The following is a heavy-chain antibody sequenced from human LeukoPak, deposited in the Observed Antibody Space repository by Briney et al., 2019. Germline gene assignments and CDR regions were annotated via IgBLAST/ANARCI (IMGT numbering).Heavy chain of an antibody. Sequence: GGSLRLSCAASGFTFSSYWMHWARQVPGKGLVWVSRVNPGGSSIAYADSVKGRFTISRDNAKNTLYLQMDSLRAEDTAVYYCARSNQADDYWGQGTLVTVSS. J-gene: IGHJ4*02. D-gene: IGHD1-14*01. CDR2: VNPGGSSI. CDR1: GFTFSSYW. V-gene: IGHV3-74*01. CDR3: ARSNQADDY.